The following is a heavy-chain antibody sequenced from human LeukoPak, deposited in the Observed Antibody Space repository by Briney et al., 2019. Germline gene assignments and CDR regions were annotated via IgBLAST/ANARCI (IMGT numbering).Heavy chain of an antibody. CDR2: IYPGDSDT. CDR1: RYSFTNYW. J-gene: IGHJ4*02. Sequence: GESLKISCKASRYSFTNYWIGWVRQVPGKGLEWMGIIYPGDSDTRYSPSFQGQVTISADKSSTTAYLQWSSLKASDTAMYYCARHLSGFDYWGQGTLVTVSS. V-gene: IGHV5-51*01. D-gene: IGHD3-10*01. CDR3: ARHLSGFDY.